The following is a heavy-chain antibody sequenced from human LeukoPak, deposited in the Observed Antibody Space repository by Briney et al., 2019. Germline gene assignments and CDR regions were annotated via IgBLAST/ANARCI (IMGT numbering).Heavy chain of an antibody. CDR2: IIPILGIA. V-gene: IGHV1-69*04. J-gene: IGHJ4*02. Sequence: ASVKVSCKASGGTFSSYAISWVRQAPGQGLEWMGRIIPILGIANYAQKFQGRVTITADKSTSTAYMELSSLRSEDTAVYYCARGTNSGSYGWDYWGQGTLVTVSS. CDR3: ARGTNSGSYGWDY. CDR1: GGTFSSYA. D-gene: IGHD1-26*01.